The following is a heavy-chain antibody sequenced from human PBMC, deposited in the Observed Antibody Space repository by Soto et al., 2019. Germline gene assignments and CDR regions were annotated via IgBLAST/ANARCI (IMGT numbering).Heavy chain of an antibody. CDR3: TTDLGYCSGGSCYAWFDP. CDR2: IKSKTDGGTT. D-gene: IGHD2-15*01. Sequence: EVQLVESGGGLVKPGGSLRLSCAASGFTFSNAWMSWVRQAPGKGLEWVGRIKSKTDGGTTDYAAPVKGRFTISRDDSKNTLYLQMNSLKTEDTAVYYCTTDLGYCSGGSCYAWFDPWGQGTLVIVSS. V-gene: IGHV3-15*01. J-gene: IGHJ5*02. CDR1: GFTFSNAW.